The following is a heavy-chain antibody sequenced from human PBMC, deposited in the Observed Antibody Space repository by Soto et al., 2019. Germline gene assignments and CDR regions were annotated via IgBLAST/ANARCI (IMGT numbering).Heavy chain of an antibody. CDR1: GFTFSSYG. CDR2: ISYDGSNK. J-gene: IGHJ6*02. Sequence: GGSLRLSCAASGFTFSSYGMHWVRQAPGKGLEWVAVISYDGSNKYYADSVKGRFTISRDNSKNTLYLQMNSLRAEDTAVYYCAKDGPLDIVVVPAAMGAGYYYYGMDVWGQGTTVTVYS. V-gene: IGHV3-30*18. D-gene: IGHD2-2*01. CDR3: AKDGPLDIVVVPAAMGAGYYYYGMDV.